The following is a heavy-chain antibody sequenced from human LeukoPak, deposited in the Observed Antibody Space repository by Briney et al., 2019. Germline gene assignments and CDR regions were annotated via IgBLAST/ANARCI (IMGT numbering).Heavy chain of an antibody. Sequence: PGGSLRLSCVASGFTFSSYAMHWVRQTPGKGLEYVSGINSNGGSTHYANSVKGRFTISRDNSKHTLYLQMGSLRAEDAAVYYCARRYMATSAEDFDYWGQGTLVTVSS. J-gene: IGHJ4*02. CDR1: GFTFSSYA. V-gene: IGHV3-64*01. CDR3: ARRYMATSAEDFDY. CDR2: INSNGGST. D-gene: IGHD5-24*01.